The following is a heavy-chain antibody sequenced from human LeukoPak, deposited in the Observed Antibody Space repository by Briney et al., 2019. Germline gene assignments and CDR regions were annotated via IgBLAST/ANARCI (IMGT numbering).Heavy chain of an antibody. J-gene: IGHJ4*02. CDR1: VFTSSSYA. CDR3: ARDQGSSGYYRVLDY. Sequence: GGALRLSCAASVFTSSSYAMCWVRQDPGKGLGWGAVILYDGGNKYYADSVKGGFTIYRDNSKNTLYLQMNSLRAEDTAVYYCARDQGSSGYYRVLDYWGQGTLVTVSS. CDR2: ILYDGGNK. D-gene: IGHD3-22*01. V-gene: IGHV3-30*04.